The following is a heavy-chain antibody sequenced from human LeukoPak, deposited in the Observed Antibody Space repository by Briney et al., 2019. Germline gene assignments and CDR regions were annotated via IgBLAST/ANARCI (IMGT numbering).Heavy chain of an antibody. CDR1: GGTFSSYA. CDR3: ARAHYGSGTHGGY. Sequence: SVKVSCKASGGTFSSYAISWVRQAPGQGLEWMGGIIPIFGTANYAQKFQGRVTITTDESTSTAYMELSSLRAEDTAVYYCARAHYGSGTHGGYWGQGTLVTVSS. CDR2: IIPIFGTA. V-gene: IGHV1-69*05. D-gene: IGHD3-10*01. J-gene: IGHJ4*02.